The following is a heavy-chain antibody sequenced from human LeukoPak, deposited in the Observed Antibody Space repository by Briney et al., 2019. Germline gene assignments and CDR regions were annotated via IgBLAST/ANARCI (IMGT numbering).Heavy chain of an antibody. Sequence: ASVKVSCKASGYTFTSYYMRWVRQAPGQGLEWMGIINPSGGSTSYAQKFQGRVTMTRDMSTSTVYMELSSLRSEDTAVYYCARDPMGYSYGYGYYYYYMDVWGKGTTVTVSS. V-gene: IGHV1-46*01. CDR2: INPSGGST. CDR3: ARDPMGYSYGYGYYYYYMDV. J-gene: IGHJ6*03. CDR1: GYTFTSYY. D-gene: IGHD5-18*01.